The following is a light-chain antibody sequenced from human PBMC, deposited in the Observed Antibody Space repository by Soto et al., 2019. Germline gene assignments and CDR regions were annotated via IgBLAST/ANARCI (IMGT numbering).Light chain of an antibody. Sequence: QSALTQPPSASGPPGQSVTISCTGTSSDVGAYIYVSWYQQHPGKAPKLIIYEVNKRPSGVPDRFSGSKSGNTASLTVSGLQAEDEADYYCSSYAGSSNVFGTGTKVTVL. CDR1: SSDVGAYIY. CDR3: SSYAGSSNV. J-gene: IGLJ1*01. CDR2: EVN. V-gene: IGLV2-8*01.